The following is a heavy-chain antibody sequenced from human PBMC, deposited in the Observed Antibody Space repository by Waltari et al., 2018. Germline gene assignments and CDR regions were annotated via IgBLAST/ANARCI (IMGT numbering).Heavy chain of an antibody. CDR1: GCSFDDVA. CDR3: AKDMRLRGILITSVDF. D-gene: IGHD3-10*01. CDR2: ISWNGGTI. J-gene: IGHJ4*02. V-gene: IGHV3-9*01. Sequence: EVQLVESGGGLVQPGGSLRLSCAASGCSFDDVAMNWVRLVAGRGLEWVSAISWNGGTIAYADSVKGRFTISRDNTKSSLHLQMHSLRTEDTAVYYCAKDMRLRGILITSVDFWGQGIPVTVSS.